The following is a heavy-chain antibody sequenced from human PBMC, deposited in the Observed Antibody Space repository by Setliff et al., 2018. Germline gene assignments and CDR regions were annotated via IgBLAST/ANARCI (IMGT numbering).Heavy chain of an antibody. CDR2: INPNSGGT. CDR3: ARVKAPALYYYMDV. V-gene: IGHV1-2*06. Sequence: GASVKVSCKASGYTFTGDYMHWVRQAPGQGLEWMGRINPNSGGTNYAQKFQGRVTMTRDTSISTAYMELSRLRSDDTAVYYCARVKAPALYYYMDVWGKGTTVTVSS. J-gene: IGHJ6*03. D-gene: IGHD3-16*02. CDR1: GYTFTGDY.